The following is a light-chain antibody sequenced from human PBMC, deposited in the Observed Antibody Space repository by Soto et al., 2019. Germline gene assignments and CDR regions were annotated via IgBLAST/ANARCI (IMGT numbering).Light chain of an antibody. Sequence: EIVMTQSPATLSVSPGERATLSCRASRTINRTLAWYQQKPGQAPRLLISGASTRATGIPARFSGSGSGTEFTRTISSLQSEDFAVYYCQQYYDYPPLIFGGGTKVEIK. CDR1: RTINRT. V-gene: IGKV3-15*01. CDR2: GAS. J-gene: IGKJ4*01. CDR3: QQYYDYPPLI.